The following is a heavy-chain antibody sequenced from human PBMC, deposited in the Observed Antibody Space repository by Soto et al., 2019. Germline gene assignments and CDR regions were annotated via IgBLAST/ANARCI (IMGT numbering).Heavy chain of an antibody. Sequence: PGESLKISCEASGYNFKDYWIGWVRQMPGKGLEWMGIIYPADSNTRYSPSFEGQVTISADKSISTAYLQWSSLKASDTAMYYCARGSGSYWTDFWGQGTLVTV. CDR3: ARGSGSYWTDF. D-gene: IGHD1-26*01. CDR1: GYNFKDYW. J-gene: IGHJ4*02. V-gene: IGHV5-51*01. CDR2: IYPADSNT.